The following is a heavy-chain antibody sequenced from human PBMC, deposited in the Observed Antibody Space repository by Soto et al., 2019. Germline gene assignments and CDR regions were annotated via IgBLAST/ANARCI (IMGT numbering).Heavy chain of an antibody. CDR2: IYYSVST. CDR3: ARPSGSYSYYYGMDV. Sequence: NPSETLSLTCTVSGASIRSFFWTWIRQPPGRGLEWIGNIYYSVSTNHNPSLKNRVTMSVDTSKNQFSLMLTSVTAAGTAVYYCARPSGSYSYYYGMDVWGQGTTVTVSS. J-gene: IGHJ6*02. CDR1: GASIRSFF. D-gene: IGHD1-26*01. V-gene: IGHV4-59*01.